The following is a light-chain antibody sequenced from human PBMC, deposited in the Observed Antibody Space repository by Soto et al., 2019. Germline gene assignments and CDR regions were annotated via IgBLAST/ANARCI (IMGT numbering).Light chain of an antibody. CDR1: NIGSKR. CDR2: HDS. CDR3: LVWDSSIGV. V-gene: IGLV3-21*04. Sequence: SYELTQPPSVSVAPGKRARITCGGNNIGSKRVHWYQQKPGQAPVLVIYHDSDRPSGIPERFSGSNSGNTATLTISRVEAGDEADYYCLVWDSSIGVFGTGTKLTVL. J-gene: IGLJ1*01.